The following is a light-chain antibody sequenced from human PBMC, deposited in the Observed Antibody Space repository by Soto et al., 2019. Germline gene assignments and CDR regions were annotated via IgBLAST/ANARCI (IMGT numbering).Light chain of an antibody. CDR2: GVS. V-gene: IGKV3-20*01. CDR1: QSVSGSD. Sequence: EVVLTQSPGTLSLSPGERATLSCRASQSVSGSDSAWYQQKPGQAPRLLISGVSNRATGTPDRFSGSGSGTDFPLTISRQEPEEFAVFSGHQAGISPQTFGPRTKLEL. CDR3: HQAGISPQT. J-gene: IGKJ1*01.